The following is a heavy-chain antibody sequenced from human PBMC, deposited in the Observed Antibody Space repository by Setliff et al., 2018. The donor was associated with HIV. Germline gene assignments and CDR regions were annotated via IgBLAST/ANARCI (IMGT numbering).Heavy chain of an antibody. CDR3: ARDRRRYDILTLHYIEV. Sequence: GGSLRLSCAASGFTFSSYWMSWVRQSPGKGLEWVANIKQDGSKKYYVDSVQGRITISRDNAKNSLYRQMNSLRADDTAVYYCARDRRRYDILTLHYIEVCGKGTTGTVSS. D-gene: IGHD3-9*01. V-gene: IGHV3-7*03. CDR1: GFTFSSYW. J-gene: IGHJ6*03. CDR2: IKQDGSKK.